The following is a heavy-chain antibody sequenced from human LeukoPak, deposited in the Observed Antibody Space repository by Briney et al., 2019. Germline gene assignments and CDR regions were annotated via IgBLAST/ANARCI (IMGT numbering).Heavy chain of an antibody. Sequence: GGSLRLSCAASGFTFSSYAMSWVRQAPGKGLEWVSAISGSGGSTYYADSVKGRFTISRDNSKNTLYLQMNSLRAEDTAVYYCAKDALPYCSGGSCYMKSWGQGTLVTVSS. CDR2: ISGSGGST. D-gene: IGHD2-15*01. CDR3: AKDALPYCSGGSCYMKS. V-gene: IGHV3-23*01. J-gene: IGHJ5*02. CDR1: GFTFSSYA.